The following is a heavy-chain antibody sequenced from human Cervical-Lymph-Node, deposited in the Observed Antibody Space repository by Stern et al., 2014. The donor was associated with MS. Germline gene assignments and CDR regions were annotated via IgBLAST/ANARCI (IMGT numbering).Heavy chain of an antibody. V-gene: IGHV1-69*01. CDR2: IIPIFGTA. CDR3: ARDAIPVAGYNWFDP. CDR1: GGTFSSYA. Sequence: VQLVESGAEVKKSRSSLKVSCKASGGTFSSYAISWVRQAPGQGLEWMGGIIPIFGTANYAQKFQGRVTITADESTSTAYMELSSLRSEDTAVYYCARDAIPVAGYNWFDPWGQGTLVTVSS. D-gene: IGHD6-19*01. J-gene: IGHJ5*02.